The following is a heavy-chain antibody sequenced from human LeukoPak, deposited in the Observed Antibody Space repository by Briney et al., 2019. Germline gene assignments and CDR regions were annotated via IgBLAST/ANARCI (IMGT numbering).Heavy chain of an antibody. CDR1: GFTFDDYG. D-gene: IGHD3-22*01. V-gene: IGHV3-20*04. J-gene: IGHJ4*02. CDR3: ARDTHYYDSSGYFDY. Sequence: PGGSLRLSCAASGFTFDDYGMSWVRQAPGKGLEWVSGINWNGGSTGYADSVKGRFTISRDNAKNSLYLQMNSLRAEDTALYYCARDTHYYDSSGYFDYWGQGTLVTVSS. CDR2: INWNGGST.